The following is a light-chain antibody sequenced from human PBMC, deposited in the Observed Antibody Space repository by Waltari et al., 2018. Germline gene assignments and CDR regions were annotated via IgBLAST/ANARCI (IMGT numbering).Light chain of an antibody. CDR2: AAS. J-gene: IGKJ4*01. V-gene: IGKV1-39*01. CDR1: RSIGHY. CDR3: QQSYSTPRT. Sequence: DIQMTQSPSSLSASVGDRVTIPCRASRSIGHYLQWFQQKPGKAPKLLIFAASSLQSGVPSRFSGSGSGTDFTLTISSLQPEDFATYYCQQSYSTPRTFGGGTKVEIK.